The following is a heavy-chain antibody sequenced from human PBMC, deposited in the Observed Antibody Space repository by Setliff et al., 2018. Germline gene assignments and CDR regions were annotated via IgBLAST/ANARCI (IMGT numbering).Heavy chain of an antibody. CDR3: ARQGCSSTSCHSIDY. V-gene: IGHV5-51*01. Sequence: GESLKISCKGSGYSFTSNWIAWVRQMPGKGLECMGMIYPGNSNTRYSPPFQGQVTISADKAINTAYLQWNSLQASDTAMYYCARQGCSSTSCHSIDYWGQGTLVTVSS. CDR1: GYSFTSNW. D-gene: IGHD2-2*01. CDR2: IYPGNSNT. J-gene: IGHJ4*02.